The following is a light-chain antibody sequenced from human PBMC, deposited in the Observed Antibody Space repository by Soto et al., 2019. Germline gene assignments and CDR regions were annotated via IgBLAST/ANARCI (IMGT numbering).Light chain of an antibody. CDR1: SSNVGSNY. V-gene: IGLV1-47*02. Sequence: QSVLTQPPSASGTPGQTVTIACSGSSSNVGSNYVYWYQQLPGTAPRLLIYNSNKRPSGVPDRFSGSRSGTSASLAISGLRSDDESDHYCAAWDDSMRGVVFGGGTKVTVL. CDR3: AAWDDSMRGVV. CDR2: NSN. J-gene: IGLJ2*01.